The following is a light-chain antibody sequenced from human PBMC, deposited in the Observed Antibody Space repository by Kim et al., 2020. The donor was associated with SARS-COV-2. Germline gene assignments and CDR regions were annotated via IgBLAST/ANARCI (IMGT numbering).Light chain of an antibody. CDR1: SLRRYY. CDR3: NSRDSNDYVV. CDR2: GKD. Sequence: VALGQTVRITCQGGSLRRYYATWYQQKPGQAPKVVIYGKDNRPSGVPDRFSGSSSGNTAYLTITGTQAGDEADYYCNSRDSNDYVVFGGGTKVTVL. J-gene: IGLJ2*01. V-gene: IGLV3-19*01.